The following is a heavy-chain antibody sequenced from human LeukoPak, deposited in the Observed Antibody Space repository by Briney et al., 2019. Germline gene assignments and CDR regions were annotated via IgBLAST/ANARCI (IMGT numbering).Heavy chain of an antibody. Sequence: TSETLSLTCTVSGGSITSDHWNWIRQPPGKGLEWIGCIFYSGRTYYNPSLKSRVSISVDMSKNQFSLRLTSVTAADTAVYYCAGDNRRDGMDVWGQGTTVTVSS. CDR3: AGDNRRDGMDV. J-gene: IGHJ6*02. CDR2: IFYSGRT. CDR1: GGSITSDH. V-gene: IGHV4-59*12.